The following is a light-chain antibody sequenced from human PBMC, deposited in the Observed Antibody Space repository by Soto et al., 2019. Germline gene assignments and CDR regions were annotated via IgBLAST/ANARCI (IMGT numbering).Light chain of an antibody. CDR3: TSSTPTGALV. J-gene: IGLJ6*01. Sequence: QYIVSKSASLSGSPGQSITVSCTGTNTDVGGYNYVSWYQHRPGKAPRLMIYEVRNRLSGVSNRFSGSKSGNTASLTISGLQSEDEADYYFTSSTPTGALVFGSGTKVTVL. CDR2: EVR. V-gene: IGLV2-14*01. CDR1: NTDVGGYNY.